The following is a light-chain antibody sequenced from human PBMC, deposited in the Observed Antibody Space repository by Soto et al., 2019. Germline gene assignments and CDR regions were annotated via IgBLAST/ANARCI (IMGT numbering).Light chain of an antibody. J-gene: IGLJ1*01. CDR2: QDD. V-gene: IGLV3-1*01. CDR3: QAWDNGLYV. Sequence: SYELTQPPSVSVSPGQTANITCSGNNLGDKYISWYQQKPGQSPVLVIFQDDKRPSGIPERISGSNSGNTVTLTIVGAQAIDEADYYCQAWDNGLYVFGAGTQLTVL. CDR1: NLGDKY.